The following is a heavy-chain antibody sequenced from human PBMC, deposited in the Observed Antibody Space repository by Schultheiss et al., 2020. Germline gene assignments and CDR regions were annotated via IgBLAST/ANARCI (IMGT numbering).Heavy chain of an antibody. CDR2: IYYSGST. D-gene: IGHD5-24*01. CDR3: ARASRDGYWFRAFDI. Sequence: SETLSLTCAVSGYSISSSSYYWGWIRQPPGKGLEWIGYIYYSGSTNYNPSLKSRVTISVDTSKNQFSLKLSSVTAADTAVYYCARASRDGYWFRAFDIWGQGTMVTVSS. J-gene: IGHJ3*02. CDR1: GYSISSSSYY. V-gene: IGHV4-61*05.